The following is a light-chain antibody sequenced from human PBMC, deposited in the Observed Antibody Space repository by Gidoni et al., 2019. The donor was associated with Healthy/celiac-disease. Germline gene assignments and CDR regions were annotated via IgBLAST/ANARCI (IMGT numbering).Light chain of an antibody. CDR1: QSVLYSSNNKNY. J-gene: IGKJ1*01. CDR2: WAS. Sequence: GERATINCKSSQSVLYSSNNKNYLAWYQQKPGQPPKLLIYWASTRESGVPDRFSGSGSGTDFTLTISSLQAEDVAVYYCQQYYSTPQTFGQGTKVEIK. CDR3: QQYYSTPQT. V-gene: IGKV4-1*01.